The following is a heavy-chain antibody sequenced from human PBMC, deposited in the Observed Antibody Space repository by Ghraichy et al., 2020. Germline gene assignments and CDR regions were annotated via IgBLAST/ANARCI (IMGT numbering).Heavy chain of an antibody. J-gene: IGHJ4*02. V-gene: IGHV4-39*01. CDR3: ASMYDYVWGSYRHPDY. D-gene: IGHD3-16*02. CDR1: GGSISSSSYY. CDR2: IYYSGST. Sequence: GSLSLTCTVSGGSISSSSYYWGWIRQPPGKGLEWIGSIYYSGSTYYNPSLKSRVTISVDTSKNQFSLKLSSVTAADTAVYYCASMYDYVWGSYRHPDYWGQGTLVTVSS.